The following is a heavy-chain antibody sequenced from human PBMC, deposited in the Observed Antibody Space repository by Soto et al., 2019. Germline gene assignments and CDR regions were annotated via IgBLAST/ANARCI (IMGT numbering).Heavy chain of an antibody. CDR1: GCTFSSYG. D-gene: IGHD3-22*01. Sequence: GGSLRLSCAASGCTFSSYGMHWVRQAPGKGLEWVAVISYDGSNKYYADSVKGRFTISRDNSKNTLYLQMNSLRAEDTAVYYCAKDPYYDSSGYPSGMDVWGQGTTVTVSS. V-gene: IGHV3-30*18. CDR2: ISYDGSNK. J-gene: IGHJ6*02. CDR3: AKDPYYDSSGYPSGMDV.